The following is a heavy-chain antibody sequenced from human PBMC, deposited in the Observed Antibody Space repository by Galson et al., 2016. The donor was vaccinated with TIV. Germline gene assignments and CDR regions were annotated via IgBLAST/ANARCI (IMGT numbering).Heavy chain of an antibody. Sequence: SVKVSCKASGGTSNSYAFSWVRQAPGQGLEWMGGIIPMFPAKYGQKFQDRVTFTVHESTSTAYMELSSLRSEDTAVYFCVCNPSFDLRTNHFDFWGQGTLVTVSS. CDR2: IIPMFPA. CDR3: VCNPSFDLRTNHFDF. J-gene: IGHJ4*02. D-gene: IGHD2/OR15-2a*01. V-gene: IGHV1-69*13. CDR1: GGTSNSYA.